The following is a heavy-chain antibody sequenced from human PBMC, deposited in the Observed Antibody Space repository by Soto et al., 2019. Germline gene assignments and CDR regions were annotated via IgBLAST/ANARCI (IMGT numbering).Heavy chain of an antibody. CDR1: GGSFTNYW. D-gene: IGHD4-17*01. Sequence: GASLKSSCKAPGGSFTNYWIAWVRQMPGKGLEYMGIIYPSDSDSRYSPSFQGQVTSSADKSINTAYLQWSSLKASDTAMYYCARQGFDGDYSSNYFDPWGQGTLVTVSS. J-gene: IGHJ5*02. V-gene: IGHV5-51*01. CDR2: IYPSDSDS. CDR3: ARQGFDGDYSSNYFDP.